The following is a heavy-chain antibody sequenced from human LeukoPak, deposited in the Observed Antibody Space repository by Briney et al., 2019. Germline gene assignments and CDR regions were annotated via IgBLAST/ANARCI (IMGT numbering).Heavy chain of an antibody. CDR2: IYYSGST. D-gene: IGHD6-19*01. J-gene: IGHJ4*02. CDR3: ARGGYSSGWYVFDY. CDR1: GGSISSYY. Sequence: ASETLSLTRTVSGGSISSYYWSWIRQPPGKGLEWIGYIYYSGSTNYNPSLKSRVTISVDTSKNQFSLKLSSVTAADTAVYYCARGGYSSGWYVFDYWGQGTLVTVSS. V-gene: IGHV4-59*01.